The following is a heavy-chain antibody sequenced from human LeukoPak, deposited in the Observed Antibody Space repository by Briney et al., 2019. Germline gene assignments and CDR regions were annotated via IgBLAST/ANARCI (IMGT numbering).Heavy chain of an antibody. V-gene: IGHV1-69*01. CDR1: GGTFSSYA. Sequence: SVKVSCKASGGTFSSYAISWVRQAPGQGLEWMGGIIPIFGTANYAQKFQGRVTITADESTSTAYMELSSLRSEDTAVYYCAIQGSGTCSGGSCPLEYCYGMDVWGKGTTVTVSS. CDR3: AIQGSGTCSGGSCPLEYCYGMDV. D-gene: IGHD2-15*01. CDR2: IIPIFGTA. J-gene: IGHJ6*04.